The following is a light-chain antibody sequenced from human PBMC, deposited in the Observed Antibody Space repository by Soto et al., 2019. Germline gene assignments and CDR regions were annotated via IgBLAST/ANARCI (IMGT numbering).Light chain of an antibody. CDR3: SSYTSSSTLYV. CDR2: EVS. CDR1: ASDVGDYNY. V-gene: IGLV2-14*01. J-gene: IGLJ1*01. Sequence: QSVLTQPASVSGSPGQSITISCTGTASDVGDYNYVSWYQQLPGKAPRLIIYEVSNRPSGVSNRFSGSKSGHTASLTISGPQAEDEADYYCSSYTSSSTLYVFGTGTKVTV.